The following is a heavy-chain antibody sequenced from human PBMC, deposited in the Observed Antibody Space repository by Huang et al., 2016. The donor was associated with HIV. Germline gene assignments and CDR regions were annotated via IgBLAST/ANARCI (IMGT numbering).Heavy chain of an antibody. CDR1: GGTFKKYA. D-gene: IGHD3-3*02. V-gene: IGHV1-69*13. CDR2: SSPMYGSA. J-gene: IGHJ6*03. CDR3: AKVAAGQPFHFYYYMDA. Sequence: QVNLVQSGAEVRKPGSSVKVSCKASGGTFKKYAISWVRQAPGQGLEWRVASSPMYGSAEYAEKFQDRVTLTADGSTNTAYLELDRLTSEDTAVYYCAKVAAGQPFHFYYYMDAWGDGTTVIVSS.